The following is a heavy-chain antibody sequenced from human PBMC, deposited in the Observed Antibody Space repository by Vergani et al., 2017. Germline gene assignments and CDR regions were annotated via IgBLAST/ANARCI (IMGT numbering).Heavy chain of an antibody. J-gene: IGHJ4*02. CDR3: ARAYYGDYDFDY. Sequence: VQLLESGGGLVQPGGSLRLSCAASGFTFSSYAMHWVRQAPGKGLEWVAVISYDGSNKYYADSVKGRFTISRDNSKNTLYLQMNSLRAEDTAVYYCARAYYGDYDFDYWGQGTLVTVSS. CDR2: ISYDGSNK. V-gene: IGHV3-30-3*01. D-gene: IGHD4-17*01. CDR1: GFTFSSYA.